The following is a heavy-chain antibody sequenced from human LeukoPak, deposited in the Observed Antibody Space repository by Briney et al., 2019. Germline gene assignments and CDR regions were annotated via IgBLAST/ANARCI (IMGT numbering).Heavy chain of an antibody. D-gene: IGHD4-17*01. CDR3: ARGSSLVGRLRRWFDP. V-gene: IGHV4-34*01. CDR2: INHSGST. J-gene: IGHJ5*02. Sequence: GSLRLSCAASGFTFSSYWMSWVRQAPGKGLEWIGEINHSGSTNYNPPLKSRVTISVDTSKNQFSLKLSSVTAADTAVYYCARGSSLVGRLRRWFDPWGQGTLVTVSS. CDR1: GFTFSSYW.